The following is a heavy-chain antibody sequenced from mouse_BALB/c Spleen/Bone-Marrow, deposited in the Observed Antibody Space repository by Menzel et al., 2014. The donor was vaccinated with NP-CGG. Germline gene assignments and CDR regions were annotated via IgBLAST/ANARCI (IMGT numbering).Heavy chain of an antibody. V-gene: IGHV3-2*02. Sequence: EVQLQQSGPGLVKPSQSLSLTCTVTGYSITSDYAWSWIRQFPGNTLEWMGYMTYSGSTSYNPSLKSRFSITRDTSKNQFFLQLTSVTTEDTATYYCANYGSWYFAVWGAGTTVTVSS. J-gene: IGHJ1*01. CDR1: GYSITSDYA. D-gene: IGHD1-1*01. CDR2: MTYSGST. CDR3: ANYGSWYFAV.